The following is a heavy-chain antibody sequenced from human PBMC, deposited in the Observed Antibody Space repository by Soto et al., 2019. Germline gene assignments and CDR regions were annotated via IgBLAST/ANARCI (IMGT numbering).Heavy chain of an antibody. V-gene: IGHV1-18*04. D-gene: IGHD3-22*01. J-gene: IGHJ4*02. CDR1: GYSFATYG. CDR2: ISAHNGDT. Sequence: ASVKVSCKASGYSFATYGFSWVRQAPGQGLECVGWISAHNGDTHYSQRFQGRVTLTTDTSTNTGYMELRSLTSDDTAVYFCATEPIYYNDGSGYYPLGHWGQGTLVTVSS. CDR3: ATEPIYYNDGSGYYPLGH.